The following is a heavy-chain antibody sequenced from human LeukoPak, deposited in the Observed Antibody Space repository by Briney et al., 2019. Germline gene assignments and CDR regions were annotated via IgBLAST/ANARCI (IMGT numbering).Heavy chain of an antibody. D-gene: IGHD3-16*01. J-gene: IGHJ4*02. CDR2: ISWNSGSI. Sequence: PGGSLRLSCTASGFKFDDYGMTWVRQAPGKGLEWVSGISWNSGSIGYADSVKGRFTISRDNAKNSLYLQMNSLRAEDMALYYCARGGYYFDYWGQGTLVTVSS. V-gene: IGHV3-9*03. CDR1: GFKFDDYG. CDR3: ARGGYYFDY.